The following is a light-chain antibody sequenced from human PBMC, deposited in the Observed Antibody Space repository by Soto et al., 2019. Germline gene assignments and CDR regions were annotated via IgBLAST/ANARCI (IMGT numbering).Light chain of an antibody. V-gene: IGKV1-5*03. J-gene: IGKJ2*01. CDR3: QQHNSYSFT. CDR2: KAS. Sequence: IQMTQSPATLSASVGDRVTITCRASQSIGSWLAWYQQRPGQAPTLLIYKASSLQSGVPSRFRGSGSETEFTLTISSLQPDDFAAYYCQQHNSYSFTFGQGTKLEMK. CDR1: QSIGSW.